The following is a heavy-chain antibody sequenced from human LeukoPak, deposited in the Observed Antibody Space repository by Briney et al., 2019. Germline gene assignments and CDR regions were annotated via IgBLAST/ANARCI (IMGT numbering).Heavy chain of an antibody. CDR3: ARDMNWGSGAVDV. D-gene: IGHD7-27*01. V-gene: IGHV3-21*01. J-gene: IGHJ6*02. Sequence: PGGSLRLSCAASGFTFSSYSMDWVRRAPGKGLEWVSSIGISTSYIYYADSVKGRFTISRDNAKNSLYLQMNSLRAEDTAVYHCARDMNWGSGAVDVWGQGTTVTVSS. CDR2: IGISTSYI. CDR1: GFTFSSYS.